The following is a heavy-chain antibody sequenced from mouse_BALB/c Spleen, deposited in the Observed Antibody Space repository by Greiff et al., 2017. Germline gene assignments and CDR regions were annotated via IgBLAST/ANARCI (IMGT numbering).Heavy chain of an antibody. CDR3: AIRSYYFDY. Sequence: EVQLQQSGPGLVKPSQSLSFTCTVTGYSITSDYAWNWIRQFPGNKLEWMGYISYSGSTSYNPSLKSRISITRDTSKNQFFLQLNSVTTEDTDTYYCAIRSYYFDYWGQGTPLTVSS. V-gene: IGHV3-2*02. D-gene: IGHD1-1*01. CDR2: ISYSGST. CDR1: GYSITSDYA. J-gene: IGHJ2*01.